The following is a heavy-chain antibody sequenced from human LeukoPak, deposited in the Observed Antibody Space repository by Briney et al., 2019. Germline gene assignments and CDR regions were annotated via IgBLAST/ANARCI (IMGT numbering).Heavy chain of an antibody. CDR2: IYYSGST. J-gene: IGHJ4*02. Sequence: PSETLSLTCTVSGGSISSYYWSWIRQPPGEGLEWIGYIYYSGSTNYNPSLKSRVTISVDTSKNQFSLKLSSVTAADTAVYYCARGTEVVLLWFGELLGWGQGTLVTVSS. D-gene: IGHD3-10*01. V-gene: IGHV4-59*01. CDR3: ARGTEVVLLWFGELLG. CDR1: GGSISSYY.